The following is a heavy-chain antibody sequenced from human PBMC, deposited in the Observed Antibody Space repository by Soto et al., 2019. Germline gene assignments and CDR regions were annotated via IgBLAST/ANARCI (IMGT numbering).Heavy chain of an antibody. J-gene: IGHJ4*02. CDR1: GYTFTGYY. CDR3: AERAGYSSGWYYFDY. CDR2: INPNNGNT. D-gene: IGHD6-19*01. Sequence: ASVKVSCKASGYTFTGYYMHWVRQAPGQGLEWMGWINPNNGNTNYAQKFQGRVTMTRDTSTSTAYMELRSLRSDDTAVYYCAERAGYSSGWYYFDYWGQGTLVTVS. V-gene: IGHV1-2*02.